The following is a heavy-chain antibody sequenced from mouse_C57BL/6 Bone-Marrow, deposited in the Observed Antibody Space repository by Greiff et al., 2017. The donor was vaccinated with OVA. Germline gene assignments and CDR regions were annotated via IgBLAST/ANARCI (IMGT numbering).Heavy chain of an antibody. CDR3: AREGSYYGSSLWFAY. J-gene: IGHJ3*01. Sequence: QVQLQQPGAELVKPGASVKLSCKASGYTFTSYWMQWVKQRPGQGLEWIGEIDPSDSYTNYNQKFKGKATLTVDTSSNTAYMQLSSLTSEDSAVYYCAREGSYYGSSLWFAYWGQGTLVTVSA. V-gene: IGHV1-50*01. CDR2: IDPSDSYT. CDR1: GYTFTSYW. D-gene: IGHD1-1*01.